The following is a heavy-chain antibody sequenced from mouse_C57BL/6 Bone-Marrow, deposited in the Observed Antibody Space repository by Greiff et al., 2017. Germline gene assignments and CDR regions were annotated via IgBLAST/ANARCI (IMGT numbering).Heavy chain of an antibody. J-gene: IGHJ1*03. CDR1: GYAFSSYW. V-gene: IGHV1-80*01. Sequence: VQLQQCGAELVKPGASVKISCKASGYAFSSYWMNWVKQRPGKGLEWIGQIYPGDGDTNYNGKFKGKATLTADKSSSTAYMQLSSLTSEDSAVYFCARCMVTTRYFDVWGTGTTVTVSS. CDR3: ARCMVTTRYFDV. CDR2: IYPGDGDT. D-gene: IGHD2-2*01.